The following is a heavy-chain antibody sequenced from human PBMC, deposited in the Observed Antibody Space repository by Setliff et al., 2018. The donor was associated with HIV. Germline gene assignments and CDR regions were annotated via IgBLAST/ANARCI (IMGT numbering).Heavy chain of an antibody. J-gene: IGHJ4*02. CDR1: GYSISSGYY. V-gene: IGHV4-38-2*01. D-gene: IGHD6-6*01. CDR3: ARHSGAPYSSSSGLFDF. Sequence: TLSLTCAVSGYSISSGYYWGWIRQPPGKGLEWIGSIYHSGSTYYNPSLVNRVIISVDTSKEQFYLKLSSVTAADTAVYYCARHSGAPYSSSSGLFDFWGQGTLVTVSS. CDR2: IYHSGST.